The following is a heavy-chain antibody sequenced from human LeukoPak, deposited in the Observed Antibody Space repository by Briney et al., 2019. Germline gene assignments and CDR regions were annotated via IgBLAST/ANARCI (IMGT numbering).Heavy chain of an antibody. V-gene: IGHV4-59*01. CDR3: ARSPPYGSGSYLFDY. CDR2: IYYSGST. D-gene: IGHD3-10*01. CDR1: GGSFSGYY. Sequence: SETLSLTWAVYGGSFSGYYWSWIRQPPGKGLELIGYIYYSGSTNYNPSLKSRVTISVDTSKNQFSLKLSSVTAADTAVYYCARSPPYGSGSYLFDYWGQGTLVTVSS. J-gene: IGHJ4*02.